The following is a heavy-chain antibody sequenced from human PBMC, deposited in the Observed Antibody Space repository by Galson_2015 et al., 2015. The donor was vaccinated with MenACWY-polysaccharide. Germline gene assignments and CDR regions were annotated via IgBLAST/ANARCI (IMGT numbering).Heavy chain of an antibody. CDR2: IYYSGST. CDR1: GGSISSYY. Sequence: LSLTCTVSGGSISSYYWSWIRQPPGKGLEWIGYIYYSGSTNYNPSLKSRVTISVDTSKNQFSLNLNSVTASDTAVYYCARNCNPWYSSLPYYGMDVWGQGTTVTVSS. V-gene: IGHV4-59*08. J-gene: IGHJ6*02. D-gene: IGHD6-19*01. CDR3: ARNCNPWYSSLPYYGMDV.